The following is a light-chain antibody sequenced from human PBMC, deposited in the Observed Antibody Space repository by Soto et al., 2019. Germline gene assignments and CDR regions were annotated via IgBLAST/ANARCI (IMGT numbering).Light chain of an antibody. Sequence: QAVVTQPSSASGTPGQRVTISCSGSSSNIGGNYVYWYQQLPGTAPKLLIYRNNQRPSGVPDRFSGSKSGTSASLAISGLRSDDEADYYCASWDDSLSGRVFGGGTKLTVL. CDR2: RNN. V-gene: IGLV1-47*01. CDR3: ASWDDSLSGRV. CDR1: SSNIGGNY. J-gene: IGLJ3*02.